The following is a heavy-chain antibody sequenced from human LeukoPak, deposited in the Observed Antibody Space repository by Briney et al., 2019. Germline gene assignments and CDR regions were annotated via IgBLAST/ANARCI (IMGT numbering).Heavy chain of an antibody. CDR2: IYSGGST. D-gene: IGHD3-3*01. CDR3: AKCRDFWSGYSKDY. CDR1: GFTVSSNY. J-gene: IGHJ4*02. Sequence: GGSLRLSCAASGFTVSSNYTSWVRQAPGKGLEWVSAIYSGGSTYYADSVKGRFTISRDNSKNTLYLQMNSLRAEDTAVYYCAKCRDFWSGYSKDYWGQGTLVTVSS. V-gene: IGHV3-66*02.